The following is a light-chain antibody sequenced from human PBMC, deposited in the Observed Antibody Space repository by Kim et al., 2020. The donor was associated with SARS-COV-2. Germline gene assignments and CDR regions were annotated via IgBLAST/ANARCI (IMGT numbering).Light chain of an antibody. CDR3: QQYNTYSYT. CDR2: DAS. V-gene: IGKV1-5*01. J-gene: IGKJ2*01. Sequence: ASVGDRVTITCRASQSITKWWAVYQQKPGKAPKLLSYDASSLKSGVPSRFSGSGFGTEFTLTISSLQPDDFATYCCQQYNTYSYTVGPGTKLEI. CDR1: QSITKW.